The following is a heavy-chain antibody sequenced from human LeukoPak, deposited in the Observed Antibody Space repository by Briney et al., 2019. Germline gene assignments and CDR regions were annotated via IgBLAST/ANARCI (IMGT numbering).Heavy chain of an antibody. CDR3: ARVKGKYGSGSYSSYYGMDV. CDR1: GGSISSGSYY. CDR2: IYTSGST. V-gene: IGHV4-61*02. J-gene: IGHJ6*02. Sequence: SETLPLTCTVSGGSISSGSYYWSWIRQPAGKGLEWIGRIYTSGSTNYNPSLKSRVTISVDTSKNQFSLKLSSVTAADTAVYYCARVKGKYGSGSYSSYYGMDVWGQGTTVTVSS. D-gene: IGHD3-10*01.